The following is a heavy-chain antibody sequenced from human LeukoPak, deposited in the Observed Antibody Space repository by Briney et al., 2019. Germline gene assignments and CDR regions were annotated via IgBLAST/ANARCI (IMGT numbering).Heavy chain of an antibody. CDR2: INPNSGAT. CDR3: ARGRRILGGPENAGDFFDF. D-gene: IGHD3-16*01. Sequence: ASVKVSCKASGYTLTDYYLHWVRQAPGQGLKWMGWINPNSGATHYAQSFQARVTMTRDASIASSYMELTGLESDDTAVYYCARGRRILGGPENAGDFFDFWGQGSLVTVSS. CDR1: GYTLTDYY. J-gene: IGHJ4*01. V-gene: IGHV1-2*02.